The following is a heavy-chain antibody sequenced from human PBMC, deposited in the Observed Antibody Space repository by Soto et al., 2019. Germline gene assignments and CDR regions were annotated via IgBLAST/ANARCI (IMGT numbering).Heavy chain of an antibody. D-gene: IGHD6-13*01. CDR2: IIPFFGTT. CDR1: GGTFKSSA. J-gene: IGHJ5*02. Sequence: QVQLVQSGAEVKKPGSSVKVSCKASGGTFKSSAFNWVRQAPGQGLEWMGGIIPFFGTTNYAHKFRDRVTITADESSSTVYMELSRLTSDDTAIYYCASPKSPTYSSNWDNYFDPWGQGPLVTVS. CDR3: ASPKSPTYSSNWDNYFDP. V-gene: IGHV1-69*01.